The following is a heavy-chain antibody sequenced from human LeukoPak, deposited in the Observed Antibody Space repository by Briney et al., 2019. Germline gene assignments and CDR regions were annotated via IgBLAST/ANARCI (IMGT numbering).Heavy chain of an antibody. CDR2: INAGNGNT. D-gene: IGHD3-22*01. CDR3: ARDLPAHTMIAAYNWFDP. CDR1: GYTFTNYA. J-gene: IGHJ5*02. V-gene: IGHV1-3*01. Sequence: ASVKVSCKASGYTFTNYALHWVRQAPGQRLEWMGWINAGNGNTKYSQKFQGRVTITRDTSASTAYMELSSLRSEDTAVYYCARDLPAHTMIAAYNWFDPWGQGTLVTVSS.